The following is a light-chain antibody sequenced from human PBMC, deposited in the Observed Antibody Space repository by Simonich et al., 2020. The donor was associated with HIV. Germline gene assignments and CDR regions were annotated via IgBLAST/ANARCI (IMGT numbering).Light chain of an antibody. Sequence: QSALTQPASVSGAPGQSITISCTGTSSDVGNYNFVSWDQQPPGKAPKLMIYDVSNRPSGVSNRFSGSKSGNTASLTISGLQADDEADYYCSSYTGSTTLVFGGGTKLTVL. CDR3: SSYTGSTTLV. J-gene: IGLJ2*01. V-gene: IGLV2-14*03. CDR2: DVS. CDR1: SSDVGNYNF.